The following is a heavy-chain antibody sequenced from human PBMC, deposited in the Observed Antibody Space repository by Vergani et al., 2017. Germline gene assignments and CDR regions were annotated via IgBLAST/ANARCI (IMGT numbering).Heavy chain of an antibody. CDR1: GGSISRGNHY. Sequence: QVQLQESGPGQVKPSQTLALTCTVSGGSISRGNHYWSWIRQPPGKGLEWIGYKYHSGSTYSNPSLRSRVTISVDTSKNQFSLKLSSVTAADTAVYFCARHSXVEWLVKLGWIDPWGQGILVTVSS. V-gene: IGHV4-30-4*01. D-gene: IGHD6-19*01. CDR2: KYHSGST. CDR3: ARHSXVEWLVKLGWIDP. J-gene: IGHJ5*02.